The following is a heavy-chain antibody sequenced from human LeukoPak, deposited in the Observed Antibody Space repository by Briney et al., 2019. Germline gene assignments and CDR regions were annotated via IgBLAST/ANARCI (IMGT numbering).Heavy chain of an antibody. CDR1: GYTFTSYG. CDR3: AREKGHDSSGYYYFDY. V-gene: IGHV1-18*01. J-gene: IGHJ4*02. Sequence: ASVKVSCKASGYTFTSYGISWVRQAPGQGLEWMGWISAYNGNTNYAQKLQGRVTMTTDTSTSTAYMELRSLRSDDTAVYYCAREKGHDSSGYYYFDYWGQGTLVTVSS. D-gene: IGHD3-22*01. CDR2: ISAYNGNT.